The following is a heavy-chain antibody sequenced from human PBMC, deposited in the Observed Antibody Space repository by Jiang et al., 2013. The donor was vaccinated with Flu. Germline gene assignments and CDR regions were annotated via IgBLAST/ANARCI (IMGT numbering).Heavy chain of an antibody. CDR1: GGSFSGYY. D-gene: IGHD3-10*01. CDR2: INHTGGT. V-gene: IGHV4-34*01. CDR3: ARGPARSFGGAKEGDY. J-gene: IGHJ4*02. Sequence: LLKPSETLSLTCVVSGGSFSGYYWTWIRQPPGKGLQWIGEINHTGGTNYNPSLKSRVTMSVDTTNNQFSLKLTSVTAADTAVYYCARGPARSFGGAKEGDYWGQGSLVIISS.